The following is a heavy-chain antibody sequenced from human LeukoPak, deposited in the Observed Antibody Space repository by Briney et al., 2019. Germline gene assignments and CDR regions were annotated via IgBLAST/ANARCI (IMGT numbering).Heavy chain of an antibody. D-gene: IGHD1-20*01. V-gene: IGHV4-34*01. Sequence: SETLSLICAVYGGSFSGYYWSWIRQPPGKGLEWIGEINHSGSTNYNPSLKSRVTISVDTSKNQFSLRLSSVTAADTAVYYCARGVTGIHYWGQGTLVTVSS. CDR3: ARGVTGIHY. CDR2: INHSGST. CDR1: GGSFSGYY. J-gene: IGHJ4*02.